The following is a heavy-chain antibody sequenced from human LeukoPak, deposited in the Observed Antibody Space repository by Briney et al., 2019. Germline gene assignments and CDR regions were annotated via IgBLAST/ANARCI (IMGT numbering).Heavy chain of an antibody. Sequence: PGRSLRLSCAASGFTFSSYGMHWVRQAPGKGLEWVAAIWYDGSIQYYADSVRGRFTISRDNSKSTLYLQMDSLRAEDTAVYYCARAGYCSGGSCYGSDYWGQGTLVSVSS. CDR3: ARAGYCSGGSCYGSDY. CDR2: IWYDGSIQ. J-gene: IGHJ4*02. D-gene: IGHD2-15*01. V-gene: IGHV3-33*01. CDR1: GFTFSSYG.